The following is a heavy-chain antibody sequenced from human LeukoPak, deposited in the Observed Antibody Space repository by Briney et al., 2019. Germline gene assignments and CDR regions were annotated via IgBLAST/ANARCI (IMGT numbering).Heavy chain of an antibody. D-gene: IGHD3-9*01. CDR2: IYHSGST. J-gene: IGHJ5*02. Sequence: SETLSLTCAVSGYSISSGYYWGWIRQPPGKGLEWIGSIYHSGSTYYNPSLKSRVTISVDTSKNQFSLKLSSVTAADTAVYYCARSITISFPPDDNWFDPWGQGTLVTVSS. CDR1: GYSISSGYY. V-gene: IGHV4-38-2*01. CDR3: ARSITISFPPDDNWFDP.